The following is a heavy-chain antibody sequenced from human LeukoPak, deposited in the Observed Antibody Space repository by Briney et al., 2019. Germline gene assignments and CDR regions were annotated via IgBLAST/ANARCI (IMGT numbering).Heavy chain of an antibody. V-gene: IGHV3-7*01. J-gene: IGHJ2*01. CDR1: GFSFSKYS. Sequence: GGSLRLSCVASGFSFSKYSMNWVRQAPGKGLEWVANINQDGSGKYYVDSVKGRFTISRDNAKNSLYLQMNSLRAEDTAVYYCARVVGAGYFDLWGRGTLVTVSS. CDR3: ARVVGAGYFDL. CDR2: INQDGSGK. D-gene: IGHD1-26*01.